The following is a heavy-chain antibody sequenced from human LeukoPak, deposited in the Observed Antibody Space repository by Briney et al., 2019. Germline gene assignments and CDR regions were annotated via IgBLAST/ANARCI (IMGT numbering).Heavy chain of an antibody. V-gene: IGHV4-59*01. Sequence: ASETLSLTSTVSGGSISSYYWSWIRQPPGQGLEWIGYIYYSGSTNYNPSLKSRVAISVVTSKNQFSLKLSYVTAADTAVYYCARVGPYYYYMDVWGKGTTVTVSS. CDR3: ARVGPYYYYMDV. J-gene: IGHJ6*03. CDR1: GGSISSYY. CDR2: IYYSGST.